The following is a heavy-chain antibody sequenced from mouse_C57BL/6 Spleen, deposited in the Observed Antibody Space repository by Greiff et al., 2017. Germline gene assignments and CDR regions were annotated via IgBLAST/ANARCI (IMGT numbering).Heavy chain of an antibody. CDR1: GFNIKDYY. V-gene: IGHV14-1*01. CDR3: IPTAQVRFAY. CDR2: IDPEDGDT. D-gene: IGHD3-2*02. Sequence: EVQLQESGAELVRPGASVKLSCTASGFNIKDYYMHWVKQRPEQGLEWIGRIDPEDGDTEYAPKFQGKASMTADTSSNTAYLQLSSLTSEDTAVYYCIPTAQVRFAYWGQGTLVTVSA. J-gene: IGHJ3*01.